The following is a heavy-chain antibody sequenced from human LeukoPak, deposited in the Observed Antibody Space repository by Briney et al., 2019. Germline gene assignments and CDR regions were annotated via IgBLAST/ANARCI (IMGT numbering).Heavy chain of an antibody. CDR3: ALFPKEMATPFDY. CDR1: GSTFGSFG. Sequence: GGPLKPSGQASGSTFGSFGWNWFRKPQGKGLEGVYYISSSSSTIYYADSVKGRFTISRDNSKNTLYLQMNSLRAEDTAVYYCALFPKEMATPFDYWGQGTLVTVSS. V-gene: IGHV3-48*01. D-gene: IGHD5-24*01. J-gene: IGHJ4*02. CDR2: ISSSSSTI.